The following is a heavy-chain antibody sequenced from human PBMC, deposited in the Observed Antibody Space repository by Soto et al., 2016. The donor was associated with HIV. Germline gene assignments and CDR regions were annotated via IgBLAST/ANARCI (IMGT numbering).Heavy chain of an antibody. CDR1: GFNFTPYV. D-gene: IGHD3-22*01. CDR3: VKPDSSDFRGGTLNN. Sequence: EVQLVESGGGLVQPGGSLRLSCTASGFNFTPYVMCWVRQAPGKGLEYVSAVSGNGGSTYYADSVKGRFTISRDNSKTTLYLQLSYLRPEDTAVYYCVKPDSSDFRGGTLNNWGQGTLVTVSS. J-gene: IGHJ4*02. CDR2: VSGNGGST. V-gene: IGHV3-64D*06.